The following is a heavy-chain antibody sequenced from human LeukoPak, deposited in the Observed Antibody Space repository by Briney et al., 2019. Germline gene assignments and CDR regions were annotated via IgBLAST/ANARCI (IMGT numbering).Heavy chain of an antibody. Sequence: SETLSLTCTVSGGSISSSSYYWGWIRQPPGKGLEWIGSIYYSGSTYYNPSLKSRVTISVDTSKNQFSLKLSSVTAADTAAYYCARRNLIVDIVATPSDDWGQGTLVTVSS. CDR2: IYYSGST. D-gene: IGHD5-12*01. CDR3: ARRNLIVDIVATPSDD. CDR1: GGSISSSSYY. J-gene: IGHJ4*02. V-gene: IGHV4-39*01.